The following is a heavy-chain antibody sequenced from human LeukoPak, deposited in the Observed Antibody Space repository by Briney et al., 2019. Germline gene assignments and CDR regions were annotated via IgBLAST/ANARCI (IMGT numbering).Heavy chain of an antibody. Sequence: ASVKVSCKVSGYTLTELSMHWVRQAPGKGLEWMGGFDPEDGETIYAQKFQGRVTMTEDTSTDTAYMELNSLRAEDTAVYYCAKDRLVVAVTCAFDIWGQGTMVTVSS. CDR1: GYTLTELS. CDR2: FDPEDGET. CDR3: AKDRLVVAVTCAFDI. D-gene: IGHD2-15*01. V-gene: IGHV1-24*01. J-gene: IGHJ3*02.